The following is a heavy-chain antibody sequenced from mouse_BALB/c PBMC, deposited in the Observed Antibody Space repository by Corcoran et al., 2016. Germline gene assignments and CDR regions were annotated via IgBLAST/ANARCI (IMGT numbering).Heavy chain of an antibody. V-gene: IGHV1-4*02. Sequence: QVQLQQSAAELARPGASVKMSYKASGYTFTSYTMHWVKQRPGQGLEWIGYINPSSGYTEYNQKFKDKTTLTADKSSSTAYMQLSSLTSEDSAVYYCAPYYGSSFAYWGQGTLVTVSA. CDR3: APYYGSSFAY. CDR1: GYTFTSYT. D-gene: IGHD1-1*01. J-gene: IGHJ3*01. CDR2: INPSSGYT.